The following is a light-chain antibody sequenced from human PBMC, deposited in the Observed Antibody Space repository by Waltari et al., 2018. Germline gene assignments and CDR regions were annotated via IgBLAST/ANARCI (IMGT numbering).Light chain of an antibody. CDR1: SSEGWGSNH. CDR2: DVS. Sequence: QSALTQPASVSGSPGQSITISCTGTSSEGWGSNHVSWYQQHPGKAPKFMIYDVSQRPSGVSNRFSGSKSGNTASLTISGLQAEDEADYYCSSYTSNNIWVFGGGTKLTVL. V-gene: IGLV2-14*01. CDR3: SSYTSNNIWV. J-gene: IGLJ3*02.